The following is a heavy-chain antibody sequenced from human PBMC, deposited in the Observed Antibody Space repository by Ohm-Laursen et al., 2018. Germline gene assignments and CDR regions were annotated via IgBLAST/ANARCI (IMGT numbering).Heavy chain of an antibody. CDR2: MNPNSGNT. CDR3: ARGGVQYFDWSFPSLYYFDY. Sequence: GASVKVSCKSSGYTFTSYDINWVRQATGQGLEWMGWMNPNSGNTGYAQKLQGSVTMTTDTSTSIAYMELRSLRSDDTAVYYCARGGVQYFDWSFPSLYYFDYWGQGTLVTVSS. CDR1: GYTFTSYD. V-gene: IGHV1-8*01. J-gene: IGHJ4*02. D-gene: IGHD3-9*01.